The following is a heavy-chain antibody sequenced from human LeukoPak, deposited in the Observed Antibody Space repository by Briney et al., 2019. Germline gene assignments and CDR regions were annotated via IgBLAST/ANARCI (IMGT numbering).Heavy chain of an antibody. CDR3: AKQRSQVPVTASNY. Sequence: GGSLRLSCAASGFTFSTSAMSWVRQAPGNGLEWVSGISGSGDSTYYVDSVKGRFTISRDNSKSTLYLHMNSLRAEDTAIYYCAKQRSQVPVTASNYWGQGTLVTVSS. CDR1: GFTFSTSA. V-gene: IGHV3-23*01. D-gene: IGHD2-2*01. CDR2: ISGSGDST. J-gene: IGHJ4*02.